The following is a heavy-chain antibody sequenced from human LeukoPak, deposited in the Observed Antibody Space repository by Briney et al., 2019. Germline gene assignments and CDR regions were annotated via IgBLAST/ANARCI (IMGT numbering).Heavy chain of an antibody. V-gene: IGHV3-53*01. J-gene: IGHJ4*02. D-gene: IGHD6-19*01. CDR3: ARVLSDSRGWYHFDY. CDR1: GFIVSSNY. CDR2: IYSGGSA. Sequence: GGSLRLSCVASGFIVSSNYMGWVRQAPGKGLEWVSVIYSGGSAYYADSVKGRFTISRDNSKNTLYLQMNSLRAEDTAVYYCARVLSDSRGWYHFDYWGQGTLVTVSS.